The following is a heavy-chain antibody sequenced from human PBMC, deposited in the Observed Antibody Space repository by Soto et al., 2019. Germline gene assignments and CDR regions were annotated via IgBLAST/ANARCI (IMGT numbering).Heavy chain of an antibody. V-gene: IGHV3-15*01. CDR1: VFTFSNAW. CDR2: IKSKTDGGTT. Sequence: PGGSLRLYCAASVFTFSNAWMSWVRQAPGKGLEWVGRIKSKTDGGTTDYAAPVKGRFTISRDDSKNTLYPQMNSLKTEDTAVYYCTTGLYDSSGYYGPVNDYWGQGTLVTVSS. CDR3: TTGLYDSSGYYGPVNDY. J-gene: IGHJ4*02. D-gene: IGHD3-22*01.